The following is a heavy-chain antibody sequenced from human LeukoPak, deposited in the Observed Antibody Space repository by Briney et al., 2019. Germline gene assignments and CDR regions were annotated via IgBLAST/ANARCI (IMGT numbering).Heavy chain of an antibody. Sequence: GGSLRLSCAASGFTFSSYWMHWVRQAPGKGLVWVSRINSDGSSTSYADSVKGRFTISRDNAKNTLYLQMNSLRAVDTAVYYCVTRMSSSSLLDYWGQGTLVTVSS. CDR2: INSDGSST. J-gene: IGHJ4*02. D-gene: IGHD6-6*01. CDR1: GFTFSSYW. V-gene: IGHV3-74*01. CDR3: VTRMSSSSLLDY.